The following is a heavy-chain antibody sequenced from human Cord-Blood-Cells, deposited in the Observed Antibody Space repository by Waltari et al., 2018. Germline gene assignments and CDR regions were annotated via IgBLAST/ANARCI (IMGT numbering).Heavy chain of an antibody. V-gene: IGHV4-34*01. CDR3: ARGGKIAARRHAFDI. CDR2: INHSGST. Sequence: QVQLQQCGAGLLKPSENLSLTCAVYGGSLSGYYCTWIRQPPGKGLEWIGEINHSGSTNYNPSLKSRVTISVDTSKNQFSLKLSSVTAADTAVYYCARGGKIAARRHAFDIWGQGTMVTVSS. J-gene: IGHJ3*02. CDR1: GGSLSGYY. D-gene: IGHD6-6*01.